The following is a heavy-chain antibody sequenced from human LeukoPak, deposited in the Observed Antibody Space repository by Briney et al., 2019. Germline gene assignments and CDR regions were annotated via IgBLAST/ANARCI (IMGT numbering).Heavy chain of an antibody. CDR2: IYYTGST. V-gene: IGHV4-59*11. CDR3: ASAGNPHYFDF. CDR1: GVSISSHY. Sequence: SETLSLTCTVSGVSISSHYWSWIRQSPGKRLEWIGNIYYTGSTTYNPSLKSRVAISIDTSKNQFSLTLNSVTAADAAVYYCASAGNPHYFDFWGQGPLITVSS. J-gene: IGHJ4*02.